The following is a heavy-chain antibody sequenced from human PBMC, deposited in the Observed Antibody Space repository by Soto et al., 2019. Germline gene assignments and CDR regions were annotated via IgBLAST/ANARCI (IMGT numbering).Heavy chain of an antibody. D-gene: IGHD2-15*01. CDR2: ISGRGGNT. CDR1: GFTFSSYA. V-gene: IGHV3-23*01. Sequence: EVQLLESGGGLVQPGGSLRLSCAASGFTFSSYAMSWVRQAPGKGLEWVSAISGRGGNTYYADSVKGRFTISRDNSRNTLYLQMDSLRVEDSAVYSCAKAGCSGGTCYLYYFDYWGQGALVTVSS. CDR3: AKAGCSGGTCYLYYFDY. J-gene: IGHJ4*02.